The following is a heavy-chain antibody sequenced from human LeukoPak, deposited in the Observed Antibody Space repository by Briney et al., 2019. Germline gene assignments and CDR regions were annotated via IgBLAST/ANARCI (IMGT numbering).Heavy chain of an antibody. V-gene: IGHV3-30*03. CDR3: ARDPAKFWSGHDY. Sequence: PGRSLRLSCTASGFTFSSYGMHWVRQAPGKGLEWVAVISYDGSNKYYADSVKGRFTISRDNSKNTLYAQMNSLRAEDTAVYYCARDPAKFWSGHDYWGQGTLVTVSS. D-gene: IGHD3-3*01. CDR1: GFTFSSYG. CDR2: ISYDGSNK. J-gene: IGHJ4*02.